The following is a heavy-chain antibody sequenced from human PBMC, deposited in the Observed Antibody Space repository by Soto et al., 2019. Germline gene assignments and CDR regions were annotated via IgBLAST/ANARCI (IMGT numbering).Heavy chain of an antibody. CDR1: GGSISSGGYS. CDR3: ARARGLLPAVDPDYYYGMDV. D-gene: IGHD2-2*01. V-gene: IGHV4-30-2*01. Sequence: QLQLQESGSGLVKPSQTLSLTCAVSGGSISSGGYSWSWIRQPPGKGLEWIGYIYHSGSTYYNPSLKSRVTISVDRSKNQFSLKLSSVTAADTAVYYCARARGLLPAVDPDYYYGMDVWGQGTTVTVSS. J-gene: IGHJ6*02. CDR2: IYHSGST.